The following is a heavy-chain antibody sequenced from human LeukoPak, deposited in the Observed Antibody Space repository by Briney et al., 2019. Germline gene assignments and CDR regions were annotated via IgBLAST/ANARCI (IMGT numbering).Heavy chain of an antibody. V-gene: IGHV4-59*01. CDR2: IDYRGST. Sequence: NPSETLSLTCTASGGSISTYYWSWIRQPPGKGLEWIAYIDYRGSTTYNPSLRSRVTISVDTSRNQFSLKLSSVTAADTAVYYCARSRSSYSYDHAAFEIWGQGTMVTVSS. CDR1: GGSISTYY. CDR3: ARSRSSYSYDHAAFEI. J-gene: IGHJ3*02. D-gene: IGHD5-18*01.